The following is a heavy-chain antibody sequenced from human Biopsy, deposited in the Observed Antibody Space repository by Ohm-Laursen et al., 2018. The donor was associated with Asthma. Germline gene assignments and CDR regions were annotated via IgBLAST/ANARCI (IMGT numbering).Heavy chain of an antibody. CDR2: LIPVLGTP. V-gene: IGHV1-69*13. CDR1: GDSFSNYA. Sequence: VKVSCKASGDSFSNYAISWVRQAPGQGLEWMGGLIPVLGTPDHAQMFEGRVTITADESTSTAYMELSSPSSEDTAVYYCARGYSGSDRIVYYYSGLEVWGQGTTVTVSS. CDR3: ARGYSGSDRIVYYYSGLEV. D-gene: IGHD5-12*01. J-gene: IGHJ6*02.